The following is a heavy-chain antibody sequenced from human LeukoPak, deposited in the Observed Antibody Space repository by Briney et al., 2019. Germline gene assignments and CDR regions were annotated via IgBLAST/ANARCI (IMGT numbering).Heavy chain of an antibody. J-gene: IGHJ4*02. Sequence: ASVKVSCKASGYTFTSYGISWVRQAPGQGLEWMGWISAYNGNTNYAQKLQGRVTMTTDTSTSTAYMELRSLRSDDTAVYYCARGGLDPRYYGSGSYYNPSHMFDYWGQGTLVTVSS. D-gene: IGHD3-10*01. CDR2: ISAYNGNT. CDR1: GYTFTSYG. V-gene: IGHV1-18*01. CDR3: ARGGLDPRYYGSGSYYNPSHMFDY.